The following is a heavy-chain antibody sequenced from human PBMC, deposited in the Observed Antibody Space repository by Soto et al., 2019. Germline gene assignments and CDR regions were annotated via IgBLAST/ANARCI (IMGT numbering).Heavy chain of an antibody. CDR3: ARVDCSGGSCYSSPAVFDY. CDR2: IIPIFGTA. D-gene: IGHD2-15*01. J-gene: IGHJ4*02. CDR1: GGTFSSYA. V-gene: IGHV1-69*13. Sequence: ASVKVSCKASGGTFSSYAISWVRQAPGQGLEWMGGIIPIFGTANYAQKFQGRVTITADESTSTAYMELSSLRSEDTAVYYCARVDCSGGSCYSSPAVFDYWGQGTLVTVSS.